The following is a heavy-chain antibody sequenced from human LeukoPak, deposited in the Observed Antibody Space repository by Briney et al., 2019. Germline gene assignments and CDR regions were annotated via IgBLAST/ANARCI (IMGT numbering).Heavy chain of an antibody. J-gene: IGHJ4*02. CDR3: ARRVDRTIVSGEYPEY. CDR2: VYSTGNT. CDR1: GGSISSNIYY. V-gene: IGHV4-39*02. D-gene: IGHD2/OR15-2a*01. Sequence: PSETLSLTCTVSGGSISSNIYYWGWIRLLPGKGLEWLGSVYSTGNTYYNPSLKSRVTTSVDSSRSHFSLRLNSVTAADTAVYYCARRVDRTIVSGEYPEYWGQGILVTVSS.